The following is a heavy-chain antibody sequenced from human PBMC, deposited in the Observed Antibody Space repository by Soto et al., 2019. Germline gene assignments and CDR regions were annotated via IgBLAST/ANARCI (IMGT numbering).Heavy chain of an antibody. J-gene: IGHJ4*02. CDR3: ARHWSYYDILTGYFDY. CDR2: IYYSGST. CDR1: GGSISSSSYY. D-gene: IGHD3-9*01. V-gene: IGHV4-39*01. Sequence: TLSLTCTVSGGSISSSSYYWGWIRQPPGKGLEWIGSIYYSGSTYYNPSLKSRVTISVDTSKNQFSLKLSSVTAADTAVYYCARHWSYYDILTGYFDYWGQGTLVTVSS.